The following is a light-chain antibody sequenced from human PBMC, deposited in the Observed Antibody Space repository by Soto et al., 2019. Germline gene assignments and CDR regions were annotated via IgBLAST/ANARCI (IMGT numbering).Light chain of an antibody. CDR3: QQYNKWPLT. Sequence: EIVMTQSPVTLSVSPGERATLSCTASQSVNNNVAWYQQKPGHTPRLLIYSASIGATGTPARFSCSGSGSDFTLTISSLQSEDFAVYYCQQYNKWPLTFGPGTKVDIK. CDR2: SAS. V-gene: IGKV3-15*01. CDR1: QSVNNN. J-gene: IGKJ3*01.